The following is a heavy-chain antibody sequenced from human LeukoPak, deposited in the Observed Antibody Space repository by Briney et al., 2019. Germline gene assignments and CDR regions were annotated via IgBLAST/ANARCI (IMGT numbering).Heavy chain of an antibody. V-gene: IGHV1-8*01. D-gene: IGHD6-19*01. CDR2: MIPISGNT. CDR3: AADLGVAGPFDY. J-gene: IGHJ4*02. CDR1: GYTFTSYD. Sequence: ASVKVSCNASGYTFTSYDINSVRRATGLRLEWMGWMIPISGNTGYAQKFQGRVTMTRNTSISTAYMELSSLRSEDTAVYYCAADLGVAGPFDYWGQGTLVTVSS.